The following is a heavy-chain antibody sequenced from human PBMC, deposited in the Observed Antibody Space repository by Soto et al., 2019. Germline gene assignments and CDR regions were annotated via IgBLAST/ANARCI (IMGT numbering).Heavy chain of an antibody. CDR3: AKSYYYDSSGTIYYYYGMDV. Sequence: PGGSLRLSCAASGFTFSSYGMSWVRQAPGKGLEWVSAILGSGGGTYYADSVKGRFTISRDNSKNTLYLQMNSLRAEDTAVYYCAKSYYYDSSGTIYYYYGMDVWGQGTTVTVSS. V-gene: IGHV3-23*01. CDR1: GFTFSSYG. CDR2: ILGSGGGT. D-gene: IGHD3-22*01. J-gene: IGHJ6*02.